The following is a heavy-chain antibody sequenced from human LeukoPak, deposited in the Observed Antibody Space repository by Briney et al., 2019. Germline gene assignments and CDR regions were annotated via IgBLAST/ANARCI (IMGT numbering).Heavy chain of an antibody. CDR3: ARPSITGTFSPFDY. CDR2: IYYSEST. V-gene: IGHV4-59*12. D-gene: IGHD1-7*01. J-gene: IGHJ4*02. CDR1: GGSISSYY. Sequence: PSETLSLTCTVSGGSISSYYWSWLRQPPGKGLEWIGYIYYSESTNYNPSLKSRVTISVDTSKNQFSLKLSSVTAADTAVYYCARPSITGTFSPFDYWGQGTLVTVSS.